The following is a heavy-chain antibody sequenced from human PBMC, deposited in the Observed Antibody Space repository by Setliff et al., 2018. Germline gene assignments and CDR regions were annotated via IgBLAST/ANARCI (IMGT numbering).Heavy chain of an antibody. CDR2: AYYNGDT. CDR3: ARHVGSRSRGYNYYYNYMDV. CDR1: GGSLSGSLRGYAVF. J-gene: IGHJ6*03. V-gene: IGHV4-39*01. Sequence: PSETLSLTCTVSGGSLSGSLRGYAVFWGWIRQSPGKELEWIGSAYYNGDTYYNPSLKIQVTMSVDTSRNLFSLHLISVTAADTAVYYCARHVGSRSRGYNYYYNYMDVWGKGTTVTVSS. D-gene: IGHD3-10*01.